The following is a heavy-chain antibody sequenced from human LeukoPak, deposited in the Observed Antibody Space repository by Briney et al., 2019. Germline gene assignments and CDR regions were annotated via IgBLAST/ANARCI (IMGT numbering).Heavy chain of an antibody. J-gene: IGHJ3*02. V-gene: IGHV3-74*01. Sequence: PGGSLRLSCAASGFTFSSYWMHWVRQAPGKGLLWVSRINSDGSSTSYADSVKGRFTISRDNAKNTLYLQMNSLRAEDTAVYYCVGARLGPNAFDIWGQGTMVTVSS. CDR2: INSDGSST. D-gene: IGHD4-11*01. CDR3: VGARLGPNAFDI. CDR1: GFTFSSYW.